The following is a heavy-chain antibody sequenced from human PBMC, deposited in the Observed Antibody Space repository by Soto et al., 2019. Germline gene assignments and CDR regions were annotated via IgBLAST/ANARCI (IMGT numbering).Heavy chain of an antibody. CDR2: ISGSGGST. V-gene: IGHV3-23*01. CDR1: GFTFSSYA. D-gene: IGHD4-17*01. CDR3: ANGPDYGDYAH. Sequence: GGSLRLSCAASGFTFSSYAMSWVRQAPGKGLEWVSAISGSGGSTYYADSVKGRFTISRDNSKNTLYLQMNSLRAEDTAVYYCANGPDYGDYAHWGQGTLVTVSS. J-gene: IGHJ4*02.